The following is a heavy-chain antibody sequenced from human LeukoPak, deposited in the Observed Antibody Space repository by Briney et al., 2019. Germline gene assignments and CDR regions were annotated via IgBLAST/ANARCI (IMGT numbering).Heavy chain of an antibody. J-gene: IGHJ4*02. Sequence: EASVKVSCKASGYTFTSYYMHWVRQAPGQGLEWMGLINPSGSSTSYAQKFQGRVTLTRDKSTSTVYMELSSLTSDDTAVYYCARTYCAEDCSIRYFDYWGQGTLVTVSS. V-gene: IGHV1-46*01. CDR3: ARTYCAEDCSIRYFDY. CDR2: INPSGSST. CDR1: GYTFTSYY. D-gene: IGHD2-21*02.